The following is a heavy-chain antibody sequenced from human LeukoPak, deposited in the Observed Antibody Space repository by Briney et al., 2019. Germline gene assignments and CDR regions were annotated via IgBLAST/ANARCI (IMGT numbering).Heavy chain of an antibody. J-gene: IGHJ4*02. Sequence: GGSLRLSCAASGFTVSTNYMSWVRRAPGEGLEWVSIIYSGGHTYYADSVKGRFTISRDNSKNTLYLQMNSLRAEDTAVYYCARNREDYYGSGSYHFDYWGQGTLVTVSS. D-gene: IGHD3-10*01. CDR3: ARNREDYYGSGSYHFDY. CDR1: GFTVSTNY. CDR2: IYSGGHT. V-gene: IGHV3-66*01.